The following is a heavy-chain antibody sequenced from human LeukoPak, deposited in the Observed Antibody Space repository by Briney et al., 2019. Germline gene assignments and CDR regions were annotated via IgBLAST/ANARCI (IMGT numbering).Heavy chain of an antibody. CDR3: ARGPAAVHP. D-gene: IGHD6-13*01. CDR2: ILHTGRT. Sequence: SETLSLTCAVHDYALTNHFWIWIRQPPGKGLEWIGEILHTGRTHYNPSFESRVTISLDTSKNQFFLNLTSVTAADTAAYYCARGPAAVHPWGQGTLVTVSS. J-gene: IGHJ5*02. V-gene: IGHV4-34*12. CDR1: DYALTNHF.